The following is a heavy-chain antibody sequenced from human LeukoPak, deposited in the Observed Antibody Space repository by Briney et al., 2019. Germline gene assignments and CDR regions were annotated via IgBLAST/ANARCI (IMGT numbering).Heavy chain of an antibody. D-gene: IGHD3-22*01. J-gene: IGHJ4*02. CDR3: ARVRFLARLTEGYDSSGYYFYY. CDR2: INPNSGRT. CDR1: GYAFTGYY. Sequence: ASVKVSCKASGYAFTGYYMHWVRQAPGQGLEWIGWINPNSGRTNSAKTFQGRVTMTRDTSISTAYKELSRLRSDDTAVYYCARVRFLARLTEGYDSSGYYFYYWGQGTLVTVAS. V-gene: IGHV1-2*02.